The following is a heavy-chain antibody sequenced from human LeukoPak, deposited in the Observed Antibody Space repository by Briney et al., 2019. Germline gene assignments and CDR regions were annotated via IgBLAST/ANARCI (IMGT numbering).Heavy chain of an antibody. Sequence: ASETLSLTCAVHGGSCDDYYWGWIRQPPGKGLEWIGSIYQSGSTHYNPSLKSRVTISVDTSKNQFSLKLNSVTAADTAVYYCARNSSWYFDFWGQGTLVTVSS. J-gene: IGHJ5*01. D-gene: IGHD6-13*01. CDR2: IYQSGST. CDR1: GGSCDDYY. V-gene: IGHV4-38-2*01. CDR3: ARNSSWYFDF.